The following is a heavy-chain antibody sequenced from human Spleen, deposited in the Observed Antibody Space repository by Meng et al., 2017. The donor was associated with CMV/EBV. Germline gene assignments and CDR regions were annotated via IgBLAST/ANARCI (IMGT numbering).Heavy chain of an antibody. CDR3: AREAAFGLGYYGMDV. CDR1: GGSISSSSYY. V-gene: IGHV4-39*07. D-gene: IGHD3/OR15-3a*01. J-gene: IGHJ6*02. CDR2: IYYIGST. Sequence: SETLSLTCSVSGGSISSSSYYWGWIRQPPGEGLEWIGSIYYIGSTDHNPSLRSRVIISVDTSKNQFSLTLKSVTVADTAVYFCAREAAFGLGYYGMDVWGQGTTVTV.